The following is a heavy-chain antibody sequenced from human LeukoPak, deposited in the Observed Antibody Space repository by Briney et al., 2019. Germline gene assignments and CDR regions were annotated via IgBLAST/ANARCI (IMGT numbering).Heavy chain of an antibody. D-gene: IGHD6-19*01. V-gene: IGHV4-31*03. J-gene: IGHJ4*02. CDR3: ARLIAVAYYFDY. CDR2: IYYSGST. Sequence: SETLSLTCTVSGGSISSGGYYWSWIRQHPGKGLEWIGYIYYSGSTYYNPSLKSRVTISVDTSKNQFSLKLSSVTAADTAVYYCARLIAVAYYFDYWGQGTLVTVSS. CDR1: GGSISSGGYY.